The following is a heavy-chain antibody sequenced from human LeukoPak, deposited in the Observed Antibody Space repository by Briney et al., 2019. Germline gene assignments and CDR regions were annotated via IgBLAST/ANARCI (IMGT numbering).Heavy chain of an antibody. Sequence: PSETLSLTCTVSGGSISSGSYYWSWIRQPAGKGLEWIERIYTSGSTNYNPSLKSRVTISVDTSKNQFSLKLSSVTAADTAVYYCAGGGRADDYWGQGTLVTVSS. CDR2: IYTSGST. J-gene: IGHJ4*02. CDR3: AGGGRADDY. CDR1: GGSISSGSYY. V-gene: IGHV4-61*02. D-gene: IGHD3-16*01.